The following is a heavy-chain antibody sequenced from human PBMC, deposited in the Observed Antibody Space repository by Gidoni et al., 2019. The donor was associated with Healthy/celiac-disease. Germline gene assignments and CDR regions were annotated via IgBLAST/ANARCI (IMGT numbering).Heavy chain of an antibody. CDR1: GFTFSRYS. J-gene: IGHJ6*02. CDR3: ARDGAVVVPAAWTRLKGGMDV. Sequence: EVQLVESGGGLVQPGGSLSLSCAASGFTFSRYSMHWGRQAPGKGLEWVSYISSSSSTIYYADSVKGRFTISRDNAKNSLYLQMNSLRAEDTAVYYCARDGAVVVPAAWTRLKGGMDVWGQGTTVTVSS. V-gene: IGHV3-48*01. D-gene: IGHD2-2*01. CDR2: ISSSSSTI.